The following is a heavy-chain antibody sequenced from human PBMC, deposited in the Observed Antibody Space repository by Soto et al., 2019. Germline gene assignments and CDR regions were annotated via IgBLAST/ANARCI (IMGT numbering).Heavy chain of an antibody. CDR1: GFTVSTNF. CDR2: IYSGGST. Sequence: EVQLVESGGTLVQPGGSLRLSCAASGFTVSTNFMTWVRQAPGKGLEWVSVIYSGGSTFYADSVKGRFTITRNNSKNKLYFQLNSLGVEDTAVYYFSRARMQLWPNYYDDGLDVWGQGTTVTVSS. D-gene: IGHD5-18*01. CDR3: SRARMQLWPNYYDDGLDV. J-gene: IGHJ6*02. V-gene: IGHV3-66*01.